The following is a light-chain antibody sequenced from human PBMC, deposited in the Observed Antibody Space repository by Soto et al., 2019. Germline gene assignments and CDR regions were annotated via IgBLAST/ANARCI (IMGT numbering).Light chain of an antibody. CDR2: TND. J-gene: IGLJ1*01. V-gene: IGLV1-44*01. CDR3: LAWDDSLNGNL. Sequence: QSVLTQPPSASGSPGQRVTMSCSGSSSNIESNTVYWYQQLPGMAPRLLIHTNDRRPSGVPDRFSGSKSGTSASLAISGLQSEDEADYYCLAWDDSLNGNLFGTGTKVTVL. CDR1: SSNIESNT.